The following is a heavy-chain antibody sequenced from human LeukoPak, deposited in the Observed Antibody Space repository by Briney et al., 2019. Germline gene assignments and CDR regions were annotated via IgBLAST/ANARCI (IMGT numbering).Heavy chain of an antibody. Sequence: SETLSLTCAVSGGSFSGYYWSWIRQPPGKGLEWIGEINHSGSTNYNPSLKSRVTISVDTSKNQFSLKLSSVTAADTAVYYCARHSYGDYEQCFDYWGQGTLVTVSS. CDR1: GGSFSGYY. D-gene: IGHD4-17*01. J-gene: IGHJ4*02. CDR3: ARHSYGDYEQCFDY. V-gene: IGHV4-34*01. CDR2: INHSGST.